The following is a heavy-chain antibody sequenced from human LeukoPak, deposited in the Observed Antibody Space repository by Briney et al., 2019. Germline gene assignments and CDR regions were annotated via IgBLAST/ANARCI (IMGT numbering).Heavy chain of an antibody. V-gene: IGHV3-21*01. J-gene: IGHJ3*02. CDR2: ISSSSSYI. Sequence: GGSLRLSCAASGFTFSSYSMNWVRQAPGKGLEWVSSISSSSSYIYYADSVKGRFTISRDNAKNSLYLQMNSLRAEDTAVYYCARAPIAGAFDIWGQGKMVTVSS. CDR3: ARAPIAGAFDI. CDR1: GFTFSSYS. D-gene: IGHD2-21*01.